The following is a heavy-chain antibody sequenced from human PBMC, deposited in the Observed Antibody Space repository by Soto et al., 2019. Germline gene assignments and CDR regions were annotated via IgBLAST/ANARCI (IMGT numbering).Heavy chain of an antibody. D-gene: IGHD1-1*01. Sequence: SETLSLTCTVSGASISGFYWSWIRKSAGKGLEWIGRIYATGATDYNPSLKSRVMMSVXKXXXXFXLXLXXXTAAXPAVNYCVRDGTKTLRDWFDPWGQVISVTVSS. J-gene: IGHJ5*02. CDR1: GASISGFY. CDR2: IYATGAT. V-gene: IGHV4-4*07. CDR3: VRDGTKTLRDWFDP.